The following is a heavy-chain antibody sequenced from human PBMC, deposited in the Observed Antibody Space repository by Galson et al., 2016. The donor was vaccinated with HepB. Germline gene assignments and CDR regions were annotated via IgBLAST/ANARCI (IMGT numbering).Heavy chain of an antibody. CDR3: ARQRRNYGMDV. D-gene: IGHD1-1*01. J-gene: IGHJ6*02. V-gene: IGHV5-51*01. CDR2: IYAGDSET. Sequence: QSGAEVKKPGESLKISCKTSGFSFATHWTAWVRQMPGRGLEWMGIIYAGDSETRYSPPFQGQVTISVDKSTAVAYLQWNSLKASDSAMYYCARQRRNYGMDVWGQGTTVTVSS. CDR1: GFSFATHW.